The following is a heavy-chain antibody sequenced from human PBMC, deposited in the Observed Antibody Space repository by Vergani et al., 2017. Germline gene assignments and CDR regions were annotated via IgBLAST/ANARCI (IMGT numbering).Heavy chain of an antibody. J-gene: IGHJ4*02. CDR1: GFTFSSYS. CDR3: ARGPLSSSLLFDY. CDR2: ISSSSSYI. V-gene: IGHV3-21*01. D-gene: IGHD6-6*01. Sequence: EVQLLESGGDLVKPGGSLRLSCAASGFTFSSYSMNWVRQAPGKGLEWVSSISSSSSYIYYAESVKGRFTISRDNAKNSLYLQMNSLRAEDTAVYYCARGPLSSSLLFDYWGQGTLVTVSS.